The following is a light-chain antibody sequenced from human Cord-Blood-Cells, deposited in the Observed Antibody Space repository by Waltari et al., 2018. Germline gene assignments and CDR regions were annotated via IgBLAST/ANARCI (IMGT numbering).Light chain of an antibody. V-gene: IGKV1-8*01. Sequence: AIRMTQSPSSLSASTGDRVTITCRASQGISSYLAWYQQKPGKAPKLLIYAASTLQSGVPSRFSGSGSGTEFTLTISCLQSEDFATYYCQQYYGYPLFGGGTKVEIK. CDR1: QGISSY. J-gene: IGKJ4*01. CDR3: QQYYGYPL. CDR2: AAS.